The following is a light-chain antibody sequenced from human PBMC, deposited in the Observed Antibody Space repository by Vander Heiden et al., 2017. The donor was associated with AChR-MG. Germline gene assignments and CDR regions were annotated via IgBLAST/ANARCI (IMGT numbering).Light chain of an antibody. J-gene: IGKJ5*01. V-gene: IGKV3-11*01. CDR1: QSVSNY. CDR3: QLRSTWPRIT. Sequence: EIVLTQSPATLSLSPGERATLSCRASQSVSNYLAWYQQKRGLAPRLLINDASNRATGIPARFSGSGSLTDFTLTISSLVPEDFAVYSCQLRSTWPRITFGPGTRLGIQ. CDR2: DAS.